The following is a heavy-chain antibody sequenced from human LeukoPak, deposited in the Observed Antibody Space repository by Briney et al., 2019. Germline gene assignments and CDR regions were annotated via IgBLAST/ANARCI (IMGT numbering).Heavy chain of an antibody. Sequence: GGSLRLSCAASGFTFSSSATNWVRQALGKGLEGVSAISGSGRRTYYADSVKGRFSISRDNSKKTLYLQMNSLRAEDTAVYYCAKEGWDISDWYGKFDYWGQGTLVTVSS. J-gene: IGHJ4*02. D-gene: IGHD6-19*01. CDR3: AKEGWDISDWYGKFDY. CDR2: ISGSGRRT. V-gene: IGHV3-23*01. CDR1: GFTFSSSA.